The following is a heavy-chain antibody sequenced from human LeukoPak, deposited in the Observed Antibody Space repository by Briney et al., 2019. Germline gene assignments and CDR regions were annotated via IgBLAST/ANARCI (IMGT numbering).Heavy chain of an antibody. J-gene: IGHJ4*02. CDR3: ARGGYGPRAATPYYFDY. CDR1: GGSFSGYY. D-gene: IGHD2-15*01. V-gene: IGHV4-34*01. CDR2: INHSGST. Sequence: SETLSLTCAVYGGSFSGYYWGWIRQPPGKGLEWIGEINHSGSTNYNPSLKSRVTISVDTSKNQFSLKLSSVTAADTAVYYCARGGYGPRAATPYYFDYWGQGTLVTVSS.